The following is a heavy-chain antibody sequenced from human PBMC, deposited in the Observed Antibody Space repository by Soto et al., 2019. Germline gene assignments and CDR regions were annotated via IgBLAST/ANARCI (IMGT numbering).Heavy chain of an antibody. CDR2: ISSNGGST. CDR3: VKGYCSSTSCYSIDP. Sequence: GGSLRLSCSASGFTFSSYAMHWVRQAPGKGLEYVSAISSNGGSTYYADSVKGRFTISRDNSKNTLYLQMSSLRAEDTAVYYCVKGYCSSTSCYSIDPWGQGTLVTVSS. CDR1: GFTFSSYA. V-gene: IGHV3-64D*06. D-gene: IGHD2-2*02. J-gene: IGHJ5*02.